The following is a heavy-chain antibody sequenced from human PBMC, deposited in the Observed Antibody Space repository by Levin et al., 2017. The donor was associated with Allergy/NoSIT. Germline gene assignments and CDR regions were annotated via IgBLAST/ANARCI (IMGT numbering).Heavy chain of an antibody. Sequence: SGGSLRLSCAASGFTVSSNYMSWVRQAPGKGLEWVSVIYSGGSTYYADSVKGRFTISRDNSKNTLYLQMNSLRAEDTAVYYCARDSRYCSGGSCYQTYYFDYWGQGTLVTVSS. V-gene: IGHV3-66*01. J-gene: IGHJ4*02. CDR3: ARDSRYCSGGSCYQTYYFDY. D-gene: IGHD2-15*01. CDR2: IYSGGST. CDR1: GFTVSSNY.